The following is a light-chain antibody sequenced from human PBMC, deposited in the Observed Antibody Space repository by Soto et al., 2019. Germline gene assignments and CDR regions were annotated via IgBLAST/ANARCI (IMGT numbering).Light chain of an antibody. V-gene: IGLV2-11*01. Sequence: QSALTQPRSVSGSPGQSVTISCTGTSSDVGGYNYVSWYQQHPGKAPKLMIYDVSKRPSGVPDRFSGSKSGNTASLTISGLLAEDEADDYCCSYAGSYTFGVFGGGTKLTVL. CDR1: SSDVGGYNY. J-gene: IGLJ2*01. CDR3: CSYAGSYTFGV. CDR2: DVS.